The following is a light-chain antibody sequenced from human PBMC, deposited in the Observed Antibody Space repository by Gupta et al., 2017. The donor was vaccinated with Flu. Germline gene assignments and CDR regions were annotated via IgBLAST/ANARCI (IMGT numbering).Light chain of an antibody. Sequence: IQLTQAPSSLSASVGDRVTITCRASQSSSRFLNWYQQRPGKTPKFLIHAASSLQSGVPARFSGSGFGTDFTLTISSLQTEDVATYYCQQSDSTPFTFGPGTKVDIK. J-gene: IGKJ3*01. CDR1: QSSSRF. CDR2: AAS. V-gene: IGKV1-39*01. CDR3: QQSDSTPFT.